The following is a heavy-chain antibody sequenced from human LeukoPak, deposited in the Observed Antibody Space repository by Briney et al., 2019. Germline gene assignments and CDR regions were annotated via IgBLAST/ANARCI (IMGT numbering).Heavy chain of an antibody. V-gene: IGHV3-9*01. CDR2: ISGGSGSI. CDR1: GFTFGDYG. Sequence: PGGSLRLSCAASGFTFGDYGMHWVRQVPGKGLEWVSGISGGSGSIGYADSVKGRFTISRDNAKNSLYLQMNSLRAEDTAVYYCATGYSSSWYTFDIWGQGTMVTVSS. CDR3: ATGYSSSWYTFDI. D-gene: IGHD6-13*01. J-gene: IGHJ3*02.